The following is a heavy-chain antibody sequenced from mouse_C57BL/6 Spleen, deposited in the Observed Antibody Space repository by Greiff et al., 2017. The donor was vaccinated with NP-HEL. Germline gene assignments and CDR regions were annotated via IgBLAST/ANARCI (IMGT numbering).Heavy chain of an antibody. D-gene: IGHD1-1*01. CDR1: GYTFTSYW. CDR2: IYPSDSET. J-gene: IGHJ3*01. Sequence: QVQLQQPGAELVRPGSSVKLSCKASGYTFTSYWMDWVKQRPGQGLEWIGNIYPSDSETHYNQKFKDKATLTVDKSSSRAYMQLSSMKYEDSAVYYYEREGNDYYVGFADWGKGTLVTVAA. V-gene: IGHV1-61*01. CDR3: EREGNDYYVGFAD.